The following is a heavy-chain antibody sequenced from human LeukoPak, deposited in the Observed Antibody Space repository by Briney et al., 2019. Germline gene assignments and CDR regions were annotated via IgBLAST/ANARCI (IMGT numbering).Heavy chain of an antibody. CDR3: ARDRMPRTIFGVVNYYYYYGMDV. CDR1: GGTFSSYA. D-gene: IGHD3-3*01. CDR2: INPNSGGT. J-gene: IGHJ6*02. Sequence: ASVKVSCKASGGTFSSYAISWVRQAPGQGLEWMGRINPNSGGTNYAQKFQGRVTMTRDTSISTAYMELSRLRSDDTAVYYCARDRMPRTIFGVVNYYYYYGMDVWGQGTTVTVSS. V-gene: IGHV1-2*06.